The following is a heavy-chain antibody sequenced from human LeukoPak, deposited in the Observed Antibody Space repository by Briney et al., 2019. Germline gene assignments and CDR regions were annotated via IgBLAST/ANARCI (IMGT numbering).Heavy chain of an antibody. Sequence: SSETLSLTCAVSGYSISSGYYWGWIRQPPGKGLEWIGSMYHSGSTYYNPSLKSRVTISVDTSKNRSSLKLSSVTAADTAVYYCARVGDILTGYPHFDYWGQGTLVTVSS. D-gene: IGHD3-9*01. CDR1: GYSISSGYY. J-gene: IGHJ4*02. CDR2: MYHSGST. CDR3: ARVGDILTGYPHFDY. V-gene: IGHV4-38-2*01.